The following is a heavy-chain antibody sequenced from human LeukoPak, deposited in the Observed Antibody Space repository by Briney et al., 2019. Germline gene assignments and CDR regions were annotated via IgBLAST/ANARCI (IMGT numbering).Heavy chain of an antibody. CDR1: GFTFEDYA. J-gene: IGHJ5*02. CDR3: VKDRRNPYRPEGPFDP. CDR2: INWNSAST. V-gene: IGHV3-9*01. Sequence: PGGSLRLSCAASGFTFEDYAMHWARQAPGKGLEWVSGINWNSASTGYADSVKGRSTISRDNVMNSLYLQMNSLRPEDTALYYCVKDRRNPYRPEGPFDPWGQGTLVTVSS. D-gene: IGHD1-14*01.